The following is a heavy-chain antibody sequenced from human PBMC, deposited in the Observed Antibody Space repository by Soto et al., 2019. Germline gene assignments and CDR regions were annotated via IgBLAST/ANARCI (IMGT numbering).Heavy chain of an antibody. CDR1: GFTFSDYY. J-gene: IGHJ6*02. D-gene: IGHD5-12*01. Sequence: GGSLRLSCAASGFTFSDYYMSWIRQAPVKGLEYISYISSSSGSTNYADSVKGRFTISRDNAKNSLYLQMSSLRAEDTAVYYCARDRGGYDRLYYYHGMDVWGQGTTVTVSS. CDR3: ARDRGGYDRLYYYHGMDV. V-gene: IGHV3-11*06. CDR2: ISSSSGST.